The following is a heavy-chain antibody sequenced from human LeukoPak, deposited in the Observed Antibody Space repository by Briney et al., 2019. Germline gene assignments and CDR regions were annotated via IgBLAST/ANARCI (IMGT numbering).Heavy chain of an antibody. CDR2: TQNSGST. CDR3: AREGHDFWSGSRGWFDP. J-gene: IGHJ5*02. V-gene: IGHV4-34*09. Sequence: SETLSLTCAVYGGSFSGYYWSWIRQAPGKGLEWIGYTQNSGSTFYNPSLKSRFTISVDTSKSQFSLKVRSVTATDTAVYYCAREGHDFWSGSRGWFDPWGPGTLVTVSS. CDR1: GGSFSGYY. D-gene: IGHD3-3*01.